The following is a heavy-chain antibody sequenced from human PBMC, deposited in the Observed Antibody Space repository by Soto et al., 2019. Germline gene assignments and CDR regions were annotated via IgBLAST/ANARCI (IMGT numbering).Heavy chain of an antibody. CDR3: ASPLPVEPGNHYFYGVDV. V-gene: IGHV1-24*01. Sequence: ASVKVSCKVSGYTLTELSIHWVRQAPGKGLEWMGGFDPEDGETIYAQKFQGRVTMTEDTSTDTAYMDLSSLRSEDTAVYYCASPLPVEPGNHYFYGVDVWGQGTTVTVSS. CDR1: GYTLTELS. D-gene: IGHD1-1*01. CDR2: FDPEDGET. J-gene: IGHJ6*02.